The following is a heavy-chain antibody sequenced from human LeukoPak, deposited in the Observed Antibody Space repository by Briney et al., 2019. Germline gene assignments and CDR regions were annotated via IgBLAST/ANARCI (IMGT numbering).Heavy chain of an antibody. CDR1: GGSISSSSYY. D-gene: IGHD1-26*01. CDR2: IYYSGST. Sequence: PSETLSLTCTVSGGSISSSSYYWGWIRQPPGKGLEWIGSIYYSGSTYYNPSLKSRVTISVDTSKNQFSLKLSSVTAADTAVYYCARDLSLGGFDYWGQGTLVTVSS. CDR3: ARDLSLGGFDY. J-gene: IGHJ4*02. V-gene: IGHV4-39*07.